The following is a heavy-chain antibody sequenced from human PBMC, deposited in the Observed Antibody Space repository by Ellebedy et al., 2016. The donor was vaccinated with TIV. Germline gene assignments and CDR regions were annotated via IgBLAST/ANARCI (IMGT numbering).Heavy chain of an antibody. CDR3: ARVYSSYSVDY. Sequence: GGSLRLSCAASGFTSRSYDMHWVRHAPGQGLAWVSILSYDGSNTFYAHSVKGRFTISRDNAKKTLYLQMTRLTAEDTAVYYCARVYSSYSVDYWGPGTLVAVSS. CDR1: GFTSRSYD. D-gene: IGHD3-22*01. CDR2: LSYDGSNT. V-gene: IGHV3-30-3*01. J-gene: IGHJ4*02.